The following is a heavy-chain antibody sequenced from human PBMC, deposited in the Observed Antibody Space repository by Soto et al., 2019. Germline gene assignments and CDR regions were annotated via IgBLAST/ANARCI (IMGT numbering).Heavy chain of an antibody. J-gene: IGHJ4*02. V-gene: IGHV3-23*01. D-gene: IGHD6-19*01. CDR3: AKARDQQWVRLPFDY. Sequence: EVQLLESGGGLVQPGGSLRLSCVGSGFFFSSYTMTWVRQAPGKGLEWVSSFSATSENTYYADSVGGRLTISRDNSKNTLFLQMNSLTAEDTAMYYCAKARDQQWVRLPFDYWGQGILVIVSS. CDR1: GFFFSSYT. CDR2: FSATSENT.